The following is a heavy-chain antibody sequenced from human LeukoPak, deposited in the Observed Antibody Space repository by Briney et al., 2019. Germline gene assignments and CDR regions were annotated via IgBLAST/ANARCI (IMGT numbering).Heavy chain of an antibody. CDR3: ARGLTAAAVSHYFDY. CDR2: INHSGST. D-gene: IGHD6-13*01. V-gene: IGHV4-34*01. Sequence: SETLSLTCAVYGGSFSGYYWSWIRQPPGKGLEWIGEINHSGSTNYNPSLKSRVTISVDTSKNQFSLKLSSVTAADTAVYYCARGLTAAAVSHYFDYWGQGTLVTVSS. CDR1: GGSFSGYY. J-gene: IGHJ4*02.